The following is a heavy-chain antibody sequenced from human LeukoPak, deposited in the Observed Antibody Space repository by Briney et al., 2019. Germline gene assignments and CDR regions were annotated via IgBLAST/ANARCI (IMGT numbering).Heavy chain of an antibody. CDR1: GFTFGDYA. J-gene: IGHJ4*02. CDR3: TRVELGNYYDSSGNDY. D-gene: IGHD3-22*01. V-gene: IGHV3-49*04. Sequence: GRPLRLSCTASGFTFGDYAMSWVRQAPGKGLEWVGFIRSKAYGGTTEYAASVKGRFTISRDDSKSIAYLQMNSLKTEDTAVYYCTRVELGNYYDSSGNDYWGQGTLVTVSS. CDR2: IRSKAYGGTT.